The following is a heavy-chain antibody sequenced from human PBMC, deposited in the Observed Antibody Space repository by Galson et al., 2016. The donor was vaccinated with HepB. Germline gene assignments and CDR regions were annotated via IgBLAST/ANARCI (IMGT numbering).Heavy chain of an antibody. CDR3: VRGGEFGGYYRLSY. D-gene: IGHD3-3*01. CDR1: GFTFDTYW. Sequence: SLRLSCAASGFTFDTYWMTWVRQAPGKGLEWVANIKQDGSEKNYVDSVKGRFTISRDNDDNSVYLQMYNLRAEDTAVYHCVRGGEFGGYYRLSYWGQGTLVTVSS. V-gene: IGHV3-7*03. CDR2: IKQDGSEK. J-gene: IGHJ4*02.